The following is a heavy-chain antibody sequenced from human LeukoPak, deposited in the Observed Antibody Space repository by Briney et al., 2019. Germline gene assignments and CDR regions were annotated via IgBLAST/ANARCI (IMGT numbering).Heavy chain of an antibody. J-gene: IGHJ5*02. V-gene: IGHV1-18*01. CDR3: AREDCSSTSCYWAWFDP. CDR1: GYTFTSYG. Sequence: ASVKVSCKASGYTFTSYGISWVRQAPGQGLEWMGWISAYNGNTNYAQKFQGRVTITADESTSTAYMELSSLRSEDTAVYYCAREDCSSTSCYWAWFDPWGQGTLVTVSS. CDR2: ISAYNGNT. D-gene: IGHD2-2*01.